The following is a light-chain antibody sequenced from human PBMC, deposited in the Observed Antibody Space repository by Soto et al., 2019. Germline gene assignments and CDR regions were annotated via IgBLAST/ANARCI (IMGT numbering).Light chain of an antibody. CDR2: GAS. CDR1: QSVSRN. Sequence: IVMTQSPATLSVSPGERATLSCRASQSVSRNLAWYQQKPGQAPRLLIYGASTRATGIPARFSGSGSGTEFTLTISSLQSEDFAVYYCQQYNNWPPMAFGQGTKVEIK. V-gene: IGKV3-15*01. J-gene: IGKJ1*01. CDR3: QQYNNWPPMA.